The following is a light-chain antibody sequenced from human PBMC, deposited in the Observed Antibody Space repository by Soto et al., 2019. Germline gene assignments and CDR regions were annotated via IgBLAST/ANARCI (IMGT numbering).Light chain of an antibody. V-gene: IGKV3-20*01. CDR2: GAA. CDR3: QQYAISAPT. CDR1: QSVSNNY. Sequence: EIVLTQSPGTLSLSPGERATLSCRASQSVSNNYLAWYQQKPGQAPRLLIYGAASRATGIPDRFSGSGSGTDFTLTISSLEPEDFAVYYCQQYAISAPTFGGGTKVEIK. J-gene: IGKJ4*01.